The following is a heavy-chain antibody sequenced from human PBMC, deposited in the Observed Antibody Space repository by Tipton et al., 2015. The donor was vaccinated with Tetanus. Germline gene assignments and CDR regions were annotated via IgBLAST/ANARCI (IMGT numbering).Heavy chain of an antibody. CDR2: MTSSGRNI. CDR3: ARVRGYCSSTTCSGIDY. J-gene: IGHJ4*02. CDR1: GFIFSDYY. V-gene: IGHV3-11*04. Sequence: SLRLSCAASGFIFSDYYMTWIRQAPGKGLDWIAYMTSSGRNIYYSDSVKGRFTISRDNAKNSLYLQMNSLRAEDTAVYYCARVRGYCSSTTCSGIDYWGQGTLVTVSS. D-gene: IGHD2-2*01.